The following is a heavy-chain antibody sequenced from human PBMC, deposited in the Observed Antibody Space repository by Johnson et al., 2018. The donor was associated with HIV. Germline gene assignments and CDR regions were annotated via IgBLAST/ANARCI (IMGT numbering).Heavy chain of an antibody. CDR1: GFTFSHAW. CDR3: TTDQGYYDSSGYSRAFDI. J-gene: IGHJ3*02. D-gene: IGHD3-22*01. CDR2: SKRKVDGGTT. Sequence: VQLVESGGGLVKPGGSLRLSCTASGFTFSHAWMSWVRQAPGKGLEWVGRSKRKVDGGTTDYAAPVKGRFTISRDDSRNILYLQMNSLKTEDTAVYYCTTDQGYYDSSGYSRAFDIWGQGTLVTVSS. V-gene: IGHV3-15*05.